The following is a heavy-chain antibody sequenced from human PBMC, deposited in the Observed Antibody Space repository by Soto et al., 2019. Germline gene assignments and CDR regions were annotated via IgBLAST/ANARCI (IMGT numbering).Heavy chain of an antibody. Sequence: SETLSLTCAVSGGSLSSSNWWRWVRQPPGKGREWIGEIYHSGSTNYNPSLKSRVTISVDKSKNQFSLKLSSVTAADTAVYYCARVGGSGSYGDPTFDYWGQGTLVTVSS. V-gene: IGHV4-4*02. CDR2: IYHSGST. D-gene: IGHD3-10*01. CDR3: ARVGGSGSYGDPTFDY. CDR1: GGSLSSSNW. J-gene: IGHJ4*02.